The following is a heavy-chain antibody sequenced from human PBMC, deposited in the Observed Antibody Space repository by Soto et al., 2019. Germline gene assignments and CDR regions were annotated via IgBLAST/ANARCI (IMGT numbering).Heavy chain of an antibody. Sequence: EVQLVESGGGLVQPGGSLRLSCAVSGFTFSNYWMHWFRQDPGNGLVWVSSVNTAGTRTQYADSVRGRFTVSRDNAKNTVYLEMISLRSEDTALYYCAKDLHWGQSDYWGQGTLVVVSS. CDR1: GFTFSNYW. CDR3: AKDLHWGQSDY. J-gene: IGHJ4*02. CDR2: VNTAGTRT. V-gene: IGHV3-74*03. D-gene: IGHD3-16*01.